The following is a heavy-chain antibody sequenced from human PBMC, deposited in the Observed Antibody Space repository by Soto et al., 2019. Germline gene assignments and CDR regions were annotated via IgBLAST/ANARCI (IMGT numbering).Heavy chain of an antibody. CDR2: ISSNGGTT. CDR3: VRRVSGNYDY. CDR1: GFTFSSYD. J-gene: IGHJ4*02. V-gene: IGHV3-64*01. Sequence: EVQLAESGGGMVQPGGSLRLSCVASGFTFSSYDMHWVRQAPGKGLEYVSSISSNGGTTYYGNSVKGRFTTSRDNSKXTXYLQMGSLRAEDMAVYYCVRRVSGNYDYWGQGTLVTVSS. D-gene: IGHD1-7*01.